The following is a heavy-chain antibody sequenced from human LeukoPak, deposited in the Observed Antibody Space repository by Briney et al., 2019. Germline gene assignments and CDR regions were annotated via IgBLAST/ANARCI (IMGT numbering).Heavy chain of an antibody. CDR3: ARDLMNYYDSSGYDY. CDR1: GYTFSSYG. CDR2: VSGYNGNT. V-gene: IGHV1-18*01. Sequence: ASVKVSCKASGYTFSSYGISWVRQAPGQGLEWMGWVSGYNGNTNYAQKFQGRVIMTTDTSTTTAYMELRSLRSDDTAVYYCARDLMNYYDSSGYDYWGQGTLVTVSS. D-gene: IGHD3-22*01. J-gene: IGHJ4*02.